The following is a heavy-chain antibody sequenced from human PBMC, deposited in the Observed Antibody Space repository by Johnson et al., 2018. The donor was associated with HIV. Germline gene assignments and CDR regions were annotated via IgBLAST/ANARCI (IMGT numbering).Heavy chain of an antibody. J-gene: IGHJ3*02. V-gene: IGHV3-30*04. Sequence: VQLVESGGGLVQPGGSLRLSCAASGFTFSSYAMHWVRQAPGKGLEWVAVISYDGSNKYHADSVKGRFTISRDNSKNTLYLQMNSLRAEDTAVYYCASFAAAGDAFDIWGQGTMVTVSS. D-gene: IGHD6-13*01. CDR2: ISYDGSNK. CDR1: GFTFSSYA. CDR3: ASFAAAGDAFDI.